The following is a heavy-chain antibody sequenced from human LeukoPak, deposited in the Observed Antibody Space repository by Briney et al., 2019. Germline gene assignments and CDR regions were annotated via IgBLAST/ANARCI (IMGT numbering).Heavy chain of an antibody. J-gene: IGHJ1*01. Sequence: SETLSLTCTYSGDSISSPSYHWHWIRQSPRKGLEWVASVYFNGDTYYNPSLKSRVTISVDTSKNQFSLKLSSVTAADTAVYYCARSFVRWSLRAEYFQHWGQGTLVTVSS. CDR1: GDSISSPSYH. CDR3: ARSFVRWSLRAEYFQH. D-gene: IGHD3-10*02. V-gene: IGHV4-39*07. CDR2: VYFNGDT.